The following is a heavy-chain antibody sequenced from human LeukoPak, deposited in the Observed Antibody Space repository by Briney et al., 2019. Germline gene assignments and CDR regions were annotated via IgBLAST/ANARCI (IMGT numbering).Heavy chain of an antibody. CDR3: ARSSVYPAKADY. D-gene: IGHD2-2*01. J-gene: IGHJ4*02. CDR1: GFTFSSYW. CDR2: ISTTSSTI. V-gene: IGHV3-48*01. Sequence: PGGSLRLSCAASGFTFSSYWMHWVRQAPGKGLEWVSYISTTSSTIFYADSVKGRFTISRDNAKNSVYLQMNSLGAEDTAVYYCARSSVYPAKADYWGQGTLVTVSS.